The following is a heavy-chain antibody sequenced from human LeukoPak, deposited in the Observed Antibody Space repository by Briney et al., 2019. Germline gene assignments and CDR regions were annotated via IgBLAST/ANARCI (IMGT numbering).Heavy chain of an antibody. CDR3: ARDLDFYATDY. J-gene: IGHJ4*02. V-gene: IGHV3-7*01. CDR1: GFSLSRYW. CDR2: IGKDGTGN. Sequence: GGSLRLSCAASGFSLSRYWMSWVRQAPGKGLEWVANIGKDGTGNYYVDSVKGRFTISKDNARNSLYLQMNSPRADDTAVYYCARDLDFYATDYWGQGTLVTVSS. D-gene: IGHD2/OR15-2a*01.